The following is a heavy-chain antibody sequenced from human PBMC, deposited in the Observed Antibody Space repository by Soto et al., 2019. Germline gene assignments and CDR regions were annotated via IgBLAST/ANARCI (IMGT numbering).Heavy chain of an antibody. V-gene: IGHV3-23*01. CDR2: ISASGGRT. Sequence: EVQLLESGGGLVQPGGSLRLSCAASGFTFSSSAMSWVRQAPGKGLEWVSAISASGGRTYYADSVKGRFTISRDNSKNTVSLEMNSLRAEDTAIYYCAKDSGSYFTADYWGQGTLVTVSS. J-gene: IGHJ4*02. CDR3: AKDSGSYFTADY. D-gene: IGHD1-26*01. CDR1: GFTFSSSA.